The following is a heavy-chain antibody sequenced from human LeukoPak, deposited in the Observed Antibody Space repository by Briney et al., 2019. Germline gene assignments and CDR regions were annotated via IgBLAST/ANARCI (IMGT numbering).Heavy chain of an antibody. CDR1: GFTFSSSG. CDR3: ARGGEYDILTGYYTLYYYYGMDV. J-gene: IGHJ6*04. D-gene: IGHD3-9*01. Sequence: GGSLRLSCAASGFTFSSSGMHWGRQAPGKGLEWVAVIWYDGSNKYYADSVKGRFTISRDNSKNTLYLQMNSRRAEDTAVYYCARGGEYDILTGYYTLYYYYGMDVWGKGTTVTVSS. V-gene: IGHV3-33*01. CDR2: IWYDGSNK.